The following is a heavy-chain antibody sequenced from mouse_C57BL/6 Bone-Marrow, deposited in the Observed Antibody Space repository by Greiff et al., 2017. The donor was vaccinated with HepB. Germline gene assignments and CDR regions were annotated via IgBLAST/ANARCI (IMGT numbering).Heavy chain of an antibody. D-gene: IGHD1-1*01. Sequence: QVHVKQPGAELVKPGASVKLSCKASGYTFTSYWMHWVKQRPGRGLEWIGRIDPNSGGTKYNEKFKSKATLTVDKPSSTAYMQLSSLTSEDSAVYYCARSPVVDYYAMDYWGQGTSVTVSS. CDR1: GYTFTSYW. J-gene: IGHJ4*01. CDR3: ARSPVVDYYAMDY. CDR2: IDPNSGGT. V-gene: IGHV1-72*01.